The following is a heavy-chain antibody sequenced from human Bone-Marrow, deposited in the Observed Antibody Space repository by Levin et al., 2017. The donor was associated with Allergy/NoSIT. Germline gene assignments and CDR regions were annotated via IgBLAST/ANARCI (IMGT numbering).Heavy chain of an antibody. Sequence: ASVKVSCKASGYTFTSYGISWVRQAPGQGLEWMGWISAYNGNTNYAQKLQGRVTMTTDTSTSTAYMELRSLRSDDTAVYYCARSSSIAVAGMRADYWGQGTLVTVSS. J-gene: IGHJ4*02. CDR1: GYTFTSYG. CDR2: ISAYNGNT. D-gene: IGHD6-19*01. CDR3: ARSSSIAVAGMRADY. V-gene: IGHV1-18*01.